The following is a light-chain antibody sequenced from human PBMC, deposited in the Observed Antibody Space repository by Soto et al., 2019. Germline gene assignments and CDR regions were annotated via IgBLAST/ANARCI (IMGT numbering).Light chain of an antibody. J-gene: IGKJ2*01. Sequence: EIVLTQSPGTLSLSPGERATLSCRASQSMTRTYIAWYQQKPGQAPRLLIYAASNRATGIPDKFSGSGSGTDYSLTITRLEPEDSAVYYCHQYDKAPQTFGQGTKVEIK. V-gene: IGKV3-20*01. CDR3: HQYDKAPQT. CDR1: QSMTRTY. CDR2: AAS.